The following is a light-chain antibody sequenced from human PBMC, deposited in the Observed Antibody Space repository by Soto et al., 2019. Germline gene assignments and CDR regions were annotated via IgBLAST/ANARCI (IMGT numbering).Light chain of an antibody. J-gene: IGKJ2*01. CDR1: QSISSW. CDR3: QQYNSYSYT. Sequence: DIQMPQSPSTLSASVGDRVTITYRASQSISSWLAWYQQKPGKAPKLLIYDASSLESGVPSRFSGSGAGTEFTLTISSLQPDDFATYYCQQYNSYSYTFGQGNKLEIK. V-gene: IGKV1-5*01. CDR2: DAS.